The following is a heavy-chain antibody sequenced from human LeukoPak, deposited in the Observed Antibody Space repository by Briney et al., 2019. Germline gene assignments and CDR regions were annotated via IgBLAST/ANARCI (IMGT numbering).Heavy chain of an antibody. CDR1: GFPFSEYY. D-gene: IGHD1-26*01. V-gene: IGHV3-11*04. CDR2: IGSGGSTI. Sequence: KSGGSLRLSCAASGFPFSEYYMSWIRQAPGKGLEWVSYIGSGGSTIYYADSVKGRSTISRDNAKNSLYLQMNSLRAEDTAMYYCARVPFSSGTYPDYWGQGTLVTVSS. J-gene: IGHJ4*02. CDR3: ARVPFSSGTYPDY.